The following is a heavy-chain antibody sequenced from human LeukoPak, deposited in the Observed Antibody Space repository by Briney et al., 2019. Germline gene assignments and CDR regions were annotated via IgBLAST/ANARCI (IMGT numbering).Heavy chain of an antibody. J-gene: IGHJ4*02. D-gene: IGHD1-26*01. CDR1: GGSISSSSYY. V-gene: IGHV4-39*01. CDR2: IYYSGST. Sequence: SETLSLTCTVSGGSISSSSYYWGWIRQPPGKGLEWIGSIYYSGSTYYNPSLKSRVTISVDTSKNQFSLKLSSVTAADTAVYYCARHMGVNYDYWGQGTLVTVSS. CDR3: ARHMGVNYDY.